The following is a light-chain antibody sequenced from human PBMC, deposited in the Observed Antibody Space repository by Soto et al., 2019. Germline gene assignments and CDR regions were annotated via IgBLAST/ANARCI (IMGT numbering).Light chain of an antibody. V-gene: IGLV2-14*01. CDR3: SSYTSITTHVI. Sequence: QSVLTQPASVSGSPGQSITISCTGTYRDVGGYNYVSWYQQHPGRAPQLMIYEVYNRPSGVSDRFSGSKSGNTASLTISGLQPEDGADYYCSSYTSITTHVIFGGGTKLTVL. CDR2: EVY. J-gene: IGLJ2*01. CDR1: YRDVGGYNY.